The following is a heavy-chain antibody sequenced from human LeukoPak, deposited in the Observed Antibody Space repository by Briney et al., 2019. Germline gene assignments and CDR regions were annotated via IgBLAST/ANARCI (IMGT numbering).Heavy chain of an antibody. Sequence: GGSLRLSCEASGFTFSDYAMTWVRQAPGKGLEWVSYISGSGIVYYADSVRGRCTISRDNAKNSLYLHLNSLRAEDTAIYYCARDAAVVGTHPPDYWGQGALVTVSS. CDR1: GFTFSDYA. CDR2: ISGSGIV. J-gene: IGHJ4*02. CDR3: ARDAAVVGTHPPDY. D-gene: IGHD1-26*01. V-gene: IGHV3-69-1*01.